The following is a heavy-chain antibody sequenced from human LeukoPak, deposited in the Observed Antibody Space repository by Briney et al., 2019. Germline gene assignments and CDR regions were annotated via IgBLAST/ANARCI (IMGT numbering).Heavy chain of an antibody. CDR3: ARDAVAGTGAYLDY. J-gene: IGHJ4*02. CDR1: GFTFSSYS. V-gene: IGHV3-21*01. D-gene: IGHD6-19*01. CDR2: ISSSGSHM. Sequence: GGSLRLSCAASGFTFSSYSMNWVRQAPGKGLEWVSSISSSGSHMYYADSVKGRFTISRDNAKNSLFLQMNSLRAEDTAVYYCARDAVAGTGAYLDYWGQGALVTVSS.